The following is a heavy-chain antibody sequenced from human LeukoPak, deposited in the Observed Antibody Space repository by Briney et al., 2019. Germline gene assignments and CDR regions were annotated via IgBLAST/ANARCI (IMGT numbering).Heavy chain of an antibody. J-gene: IGHJ6*03. CDR2: IDTSGNT. CDR1: GGSISSYY. CDR3: ARAAGGDAVYYGSGRRYYSYYMDV. V-gene: IGHV4-4*07. D-gene: IGHD3-10*01. Sequence: PSETLSLTCTVSGGSISSYYWSWIRQPAGKGLQWIGRIDTSGNTKYNPSLKSRATMSLDTSKNQFSLELMSVTAADTAVYYCARAAGGDAVYYGSGRRYYSYYMDVWGTGTTVTVSS.